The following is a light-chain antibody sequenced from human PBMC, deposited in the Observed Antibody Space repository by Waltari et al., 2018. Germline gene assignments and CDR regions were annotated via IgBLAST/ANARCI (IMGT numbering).Light chain of an antibody. CDR1: QSVRSY. J-gene: IGKJ1*01. Sequence: DVQMTQSPSSLSASVGDTITLTCRASQSVRSYLNWYQQEPGRAPKLLMYGATTLQSGVPSRFRGTESGTDFTLTISNLQPEDFAIYYCQQSSSTPPTFGQGTKV. CDR3: QQSSSTPPT. CDR2: GAT. V-gene: IGKV1-39*01.